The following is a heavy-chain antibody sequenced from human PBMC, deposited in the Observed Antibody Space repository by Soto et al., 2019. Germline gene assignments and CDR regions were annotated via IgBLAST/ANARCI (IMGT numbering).Heavy chain of an antibody. V-gene: IGHV4-39*01. CDR1: DGSMNSDSSY. CDR3: ARLGGYVSVGYYYLWDS. J-gene: IGHJ4*02. CDR2: INHSGST. D-gene: IGHD3-22*01. Sequence: TSETLSLTCRVSDGSMNSDSSYWGWIRQPPGKGLEWIGVINHSGSTYHNLSLKGRVTMSVDASRNQFSLKLTSMTAADTAVYYCARLGGYVSVGYYYLWDSWGQGTLVTVSS.